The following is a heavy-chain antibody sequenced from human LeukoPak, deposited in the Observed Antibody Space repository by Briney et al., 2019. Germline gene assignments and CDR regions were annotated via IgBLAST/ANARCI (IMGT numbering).Heavy chain of an antibody. Sequence: SETLSLTCTVSGGSLIHYYWSWIRQPPGKGLKWIGYIYHSGSTNYNPPLKGRATISVDTSKNQISLRLSSVTAADTAVYYCARVDSGTYYMPFDYWGQGSLVTVSS. J-gene: IGHJ4*02. CDR3: ARVDSGTYYMPFDY. D-gene: IGHD1-26*01. V-gene: IGHV4-59*01. CDR2: IYHSGST. CDR1: GGSLIHYY.